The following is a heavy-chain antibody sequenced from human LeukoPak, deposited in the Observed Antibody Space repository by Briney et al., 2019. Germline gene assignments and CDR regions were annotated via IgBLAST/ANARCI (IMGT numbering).Heavy chain of an antibody. D-gene: IGHD6-13*01. Sequence: SGPTLVKPTETLTLTCSFSEKALNSNGAGVGWVRQPPGKALEWLALIYWHNDTRYSPSLKNRLTIARDTSKKQVVLTLTNIAPVDTATYYCVHRRAATNPYYFDYWGQGILVTVSS. CDR2: IYWHNDT. CDR1: EKALNSNGAG. V-gene: IGHV2-5*01. J-gene: IGHJ4*02. CDR3: VHRRAATNPYYFDY.